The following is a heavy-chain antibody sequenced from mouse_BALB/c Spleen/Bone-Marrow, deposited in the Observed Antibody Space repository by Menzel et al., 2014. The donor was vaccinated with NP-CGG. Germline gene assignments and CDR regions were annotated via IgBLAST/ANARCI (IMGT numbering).Heavy chain of an antibody. CDR2: ISYSGST. D-gene: IGHD1-1*01. CDR3: ASYYYGSSYAMDY. J-gene: IGHJ4*01. V-gene: IGHV3-8*02. Sequence: VQLKESGPSLVKPFQTLSLSCSVTGDSITSGYWNWIRKFPGNKLEYMGYISYSGSTYYNPSLQSRITITRDTSNNQYYLQLNSVTTEDTATYYCASYYYGSSYAMDYWGQGTSVTVSS. CDR1: GDSITSGY.